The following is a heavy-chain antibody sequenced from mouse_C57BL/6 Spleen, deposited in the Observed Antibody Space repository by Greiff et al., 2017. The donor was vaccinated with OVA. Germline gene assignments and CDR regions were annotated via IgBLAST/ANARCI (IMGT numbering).Heavy chain of an antibody. D-gene: IGHD2-1*01. CDR3: ARSGGKNAMDY. V-gene: IGHV1-69*01. Sequence: QVQLQQPGAELVMPGASVKLSCKASGYTFTGYWMHWVKQRPGQGLEWIGEIDPSDSYTNYNQKFKGKSTLTVDKSSSTAYMQLSSLTSEDSAVYYCARSGGKNAMDYWGQGTSVTVSS. J-gene: IGHJ4*01. CDR2: IDPSDSYT. CDR1: GYTFTGYW.